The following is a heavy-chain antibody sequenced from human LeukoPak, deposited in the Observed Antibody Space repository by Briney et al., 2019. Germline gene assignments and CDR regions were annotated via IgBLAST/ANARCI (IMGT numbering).Heavy chain of an antibody. CDR2: IIPFLDTS. D-gene: IGHD5-12*01. J-gene: IGHJ5*02. CDR3: ARAQAGNYDWPLDL. CDR1: GGTFSNYA. Sequence: SVKVSCKASGGTFSNYALSWVRQAPGQGLEWMGAIIPFLDTSNYPPKFQDRVTITTDESTSTAYMALSSLRSDDTAVYYCARAQAGNYDWPLDLWGQGTLVTVSS. V-gene: IGHV1-69*05.